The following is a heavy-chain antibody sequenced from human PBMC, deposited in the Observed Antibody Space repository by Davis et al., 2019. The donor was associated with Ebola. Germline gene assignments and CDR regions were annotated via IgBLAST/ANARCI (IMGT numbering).Heavy chain of an antibody. CDR1: GGSISSSSYY. J-gene: IGHJ4*02. CDR3: ARWDAAVAVAFDY. CDR2: IYYSGST. D-gene: IGHD6-19*01. V-gene: IGHV4-39*07. Sequence: PSETLSLTCTVSGGSISSSSYYWGWIRQPPGKGLEWIGSIYYSGSTYYNPSLKSRVTISVDTSKNQFSLKLSSVTAADTAVYYCARWDAAVAVAFDYWGQGTLVTVSS.